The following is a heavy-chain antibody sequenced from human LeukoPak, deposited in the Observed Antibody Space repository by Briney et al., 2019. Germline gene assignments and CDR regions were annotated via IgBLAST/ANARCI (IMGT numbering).Heavy chain of an antibody. CDR2: IYYSGIT. CDR3: ARDRGSSPDYFDY. J-gene: IGHJ4*02. Sequence: SETLSLTCTVSGGSIGSYYWSWIRQPPGKGLEWIGYIYYSGITHYYPSLKSRVTISLGTSKNQFSLKLSSVTAADTAVYYCARDRGSSPDYFDYWGQGTLVTVSS. CDR1: GGSIGSYY. V-gene: IGHV4-59*01. D-gene: IGHD6-6*01.